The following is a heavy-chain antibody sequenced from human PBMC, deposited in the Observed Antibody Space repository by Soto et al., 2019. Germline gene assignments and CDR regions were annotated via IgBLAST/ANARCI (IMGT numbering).Heavy chain of an antibody. CDR1: GGTFSSYA. J-gene: IGHJ3*02. CDR2: IIPIFGTA. V-gene: IGHV1-69*01. Sequence: QVQLVQSGAEVKKPGSSVKVSCKASGGTFSSYAISWVRQAPGQGLEWMGGIIPIFGTAHYAQKFQGRVTITADESTSTAYMELSSLRSEDTAVYYCARDTHPIYDSRGPWAFDIWGQGTMVTVSS. D-gene: IGHD3-22*01. CDR3: ARDTHPIYDSRGPWAFDI.